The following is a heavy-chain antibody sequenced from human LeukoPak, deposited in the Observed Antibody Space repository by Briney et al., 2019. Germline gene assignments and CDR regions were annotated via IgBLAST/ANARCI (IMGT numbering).Heavy chain of an antibody. J-gene: IGHJ6*03. CDR3: ARNFWSGYYRMGGYYYYMDV. CDR1: GGTFSSYA. Sequence: GASVKVSCKASGGTFSSYAIRWVRQAPGQGLEWMGRINPNSGGTSYAQKFQGRVTMTRDTSISTAYMELSRLRSDDTAASYCARNFWSGYYRMGGYYYYMDVWGKGTTVTVSS. V-gene: IGHV1-2*06. D-gene: IGHD3-3*01. CDR2: INPNSGGT.